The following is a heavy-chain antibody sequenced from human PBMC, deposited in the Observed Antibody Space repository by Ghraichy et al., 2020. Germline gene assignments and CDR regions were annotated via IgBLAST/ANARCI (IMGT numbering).Heavy chain of an antibody. CDR3: ARDGCSSTSCYTGYFDY. Sequence: LSLTCAASGFTFSSYSMNWVRQAPGKGLEWVSSISSSSSYIYYADSVKGRFTISRDDAKNSLYLQMNSLRAEDTAVYYCARDGCSSTSCYTGYFDYWGQGTLVTVSS. J-gene: IGHJ4*02. D-gene: IGHD2-2*02. CDR2: ISSSSSYI. V-gene: IGHV3-21*01. CDR1: GFTFSSYS.